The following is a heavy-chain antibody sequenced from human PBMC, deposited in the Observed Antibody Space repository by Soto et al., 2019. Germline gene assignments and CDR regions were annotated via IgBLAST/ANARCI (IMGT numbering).Heavy chain of an antibody. J-gene: IGHJ6*02. CDR2: ISSSSSTI. CDR1: GFTFSSYS. V-gene: IGHV3-48*01. CDR3: AREGYYYDSRPKYGMDV. Sequence: EVQLVESGGGLVQPGGSLRLSCAASGFTFSSYSMNWVRQAPGKGMEWVSYISSSSSTIYYADSVKGRFTISRDNAKNSLYLQMNSLRAEDTAVYYCAREGYYYDSRPKYGMDVWCQGATVTVSS. D-gene: IGHD3-22*01.